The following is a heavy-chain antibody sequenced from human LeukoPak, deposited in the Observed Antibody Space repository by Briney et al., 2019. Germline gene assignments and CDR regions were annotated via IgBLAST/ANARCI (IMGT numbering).Heavy chain of an antibody. CDR3: ARVLSGTIHYYYYYGMDV. CDR1: GFTFSSYA. Sequence: GGSLRLSCAASGFTFSSYAMHWVRQAPGKGLEWVAVISYDGSNKYYANSVKGRFTISRDNSKNTLYLQMNSLRAEDTAVYYCARVLSGTIHYYYYYGMDVWGQGTTVTVSS. J-gene: IGHJ6*02. CDR2: ISYDGSNK. V-gene: IGHV3-30*04. D-gene: IGHD6-19*01.